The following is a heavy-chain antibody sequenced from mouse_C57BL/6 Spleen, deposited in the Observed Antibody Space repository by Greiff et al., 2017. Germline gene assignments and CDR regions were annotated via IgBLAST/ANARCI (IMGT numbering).Heavy chain of an antibody. CDR1: GYAFRSSW. D-gene: IGHD1-1*01. CDR2: IYPGDGDT. Sequence: VQLQQSGPELVKPGASVKISCKASGYAFRSSWMNWVKQRPGKGLEWIGRIYPGDGDTNYNGKFKGKATLTADKSSSTAYMQLSSLTSEDSAVYFCARCGSRYFDVWGTGTTVTVSS. V-gene: IGHV1-82*01. J-gene: IGHJ1*03. CDR3: ARCGSRYFDV.